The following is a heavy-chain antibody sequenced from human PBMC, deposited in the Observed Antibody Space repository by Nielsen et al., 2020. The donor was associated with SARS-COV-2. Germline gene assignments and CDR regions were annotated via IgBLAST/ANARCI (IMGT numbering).Heavy chain of an antibody. CDR3: ARGTEQWLPLDY. J-gene: IGHJ4*02. D-gene: IGHD6-19*01. Sequence: VRQAPGKGLEWVSTISGSGVGTYYADSVKGRFTISRDNSKNTLYLQMNSLRAEDTAVYYCARGTEQWLPLDYWGQGTLVTVSS. V-gene: IGHV3-23*01. CDR2: ISGSGVGT.